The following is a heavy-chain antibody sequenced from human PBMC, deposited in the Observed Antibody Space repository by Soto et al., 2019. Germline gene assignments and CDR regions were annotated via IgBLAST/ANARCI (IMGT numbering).Heavy chain of an antibody. V-gene: IGHV6-1*01. CDR1: GGSVSSNSAA. D-gene: IGHD6-13*01. CDR2: TYYRSKWYT. J-gene: IGHJ6*02. CDR3: VRGTAASGMDV. Sequence: SQTLSLTCAISGGSVSSNSAAWNWIRQPPSRGLEWLGRTYYRSKWYTDYALFVKSRITINPDISKNQLSLQLNSVTPEDTAVYYCVRGTAASGMDVWGQGTTVTVSS.